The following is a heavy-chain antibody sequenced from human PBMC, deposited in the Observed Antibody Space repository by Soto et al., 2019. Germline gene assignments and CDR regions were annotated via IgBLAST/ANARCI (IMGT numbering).Heavy chain of an antibody. CDR1: GGSISSGGYY. CDR3: AGPSGLGTSRYYYGMDV. CDR2: IYYSGST. J-gene: IGHJ6*02. D-gene: IGHD3-10*01. V-gene: IGHV4-31*03. Sequence: SETLCLTCTVSGGSISSGGYYWSWIRQHPGKGLEWIGYIYYSGSTYYNPSLKSRVTISVDTSKNQFSLKLSSVTAADTAVYYCAGPSGLGTSRYYYGMDVWGQGTTVTVSS.